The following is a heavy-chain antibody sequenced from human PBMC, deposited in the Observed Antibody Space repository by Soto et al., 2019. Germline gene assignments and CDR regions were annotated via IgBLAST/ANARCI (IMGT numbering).Heavy chain of an antibody. J-gene: IGHJ6*02. D-gene: IGHD5-18*01. CDR2: IIPIFGTA. CDR3: ARDRLMATAGTARHYFGLDV. Sequence: GASVKVSCKASGGTFSSYAISWVRQAPGQGLEWMGGIIPIFGTANYAQKFQGRVTITAAKSTSTAYMEPSSLRSEDTAVYYCARDRLMATAGTARHYFGLDVWGQGTTVTVSS. V-gene: IGHV1-69*06. CDR1: GGTFSSYA.